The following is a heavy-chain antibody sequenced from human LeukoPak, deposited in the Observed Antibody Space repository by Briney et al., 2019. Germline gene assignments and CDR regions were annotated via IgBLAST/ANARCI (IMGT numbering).Heavy chain of an antibody. CDR1: GFTFSSYA. V-gene: IGHV3-30-3*01. D-gene: IGHD1-26*01. CDR2: ISYDGNNK. CDR3: ARVGVGRDPYFDY. Sequence: GKSLRLSCAASGFTFSSYAMHWVRQAPGNGLEWVAIISYDGNNKYYADSVKGRFTISRDNSKNTLYLQMNSLRPEDAGVYYCARVGVGRDPYFDYWGQGTLVTVSS. J-gene: IGHJ4*02.